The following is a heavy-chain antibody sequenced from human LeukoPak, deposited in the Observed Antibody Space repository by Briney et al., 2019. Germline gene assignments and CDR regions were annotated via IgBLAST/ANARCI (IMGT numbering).Heavy chain of an antibody. V-gene: IGHV4-34*01. D-gene: IGHD3-10*01. CDR1: GGSFSVYY. J-gene: IGHJ6*03. CDR2: INHSGST. Sequence: SETLSLTCAVYGGSFSVYYWSWIRQPPGKGLEWIGEINHSGSTNYNPSLKSRVTISVDTSKNQFSLKLSSVTAADTAVYYCARLGRGSGSYYNPLFDYMDVWGKGTTVTVSS. CDR3: ARLGRGSGSYYNPLFDYMDV.